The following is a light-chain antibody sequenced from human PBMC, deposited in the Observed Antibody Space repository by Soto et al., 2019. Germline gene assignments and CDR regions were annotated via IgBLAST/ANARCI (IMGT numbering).Light chain of an antibody. J-gene: IGKJ3*01. Sequence: DIPMTKSPTSLSASVGDRVTITCRASQGIRNFVAWYQQKPGKAHKLLIYAASTLQSGVPSRFSGSGSGTDFTLTINSRQPDDVATYSCQKYSSVPVFGPGTKVEIK. CDR3: QKYSSVPV. V-gene: IGKV1-27*01. CDR2: AAS. CDR1: QGIRNF.